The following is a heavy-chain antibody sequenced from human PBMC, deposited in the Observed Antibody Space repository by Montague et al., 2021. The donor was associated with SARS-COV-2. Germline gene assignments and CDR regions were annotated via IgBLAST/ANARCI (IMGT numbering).Heavy chain of an antibody. D-gene: IGHD3-10*01. Sequence: SETLSLTCAVYGGSFSGYYWSWIRQPPGKGLEWIGEINHSGSTNYNPSXXGRVTISVDTSKNQFSLKLSSVTAADTAVYYCARGRRIFLWFGVLLSEGDYYGMDVWGQGTTVAVSS. J-gene: IGHJ6*02. CDR3: ARGRRIFLWFGVLLSEGDYYGMDV. CDR2: INHSGST. V-gene: IGHV4-34*01. CDR1: GGSFSGYY.